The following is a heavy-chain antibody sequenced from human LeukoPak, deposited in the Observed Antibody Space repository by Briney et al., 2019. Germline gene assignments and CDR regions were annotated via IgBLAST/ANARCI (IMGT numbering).Heavy chain of an antibody. CDR1: GGSISSDPYS. V-gene: IGHV4-30-2*01. J-gene: IGHJ5*02. D-gene: IGHD6-19*01. Sequence: SETLSLTCTVSGGSISSDPYSWSWIRQPPGKGLEWIGCIYHTEDTNCNPSLKSRVTISADRPKNQISLKLSSVTAADTAVYYCARGPHSGDNWFDPWGQGTLVTVSS. CDR2: IYHTEDT. CDR3: ARGPHSGDNWFDP.